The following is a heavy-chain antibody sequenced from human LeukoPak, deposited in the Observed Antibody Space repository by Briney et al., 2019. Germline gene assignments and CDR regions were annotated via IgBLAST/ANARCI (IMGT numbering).Heavy chain of an antibody. V-gene: IGHV3-21*01. CDR3: ARDPAEYDFWSGYHDY. J-gene: IGHJ4*02. CDR2: ISSSSSYI. D-gene: IGHD3/OR15-3a*01. Sequence: GGSLRRCCAASGFTFSRYSMNWVRQDPGKGLEWVSSISSSSSYIYYADSVKGRFTISRDNAKNSLYLQMNSLRAEDTAVYYCARDPAEYDFWSGYHDYWGQGTLVTVSS. CDR1: GFTFSRYS.